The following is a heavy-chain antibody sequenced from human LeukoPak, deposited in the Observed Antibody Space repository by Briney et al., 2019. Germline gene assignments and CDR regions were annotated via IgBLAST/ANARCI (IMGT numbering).Heavy chain of an antibody. J-gene: IGHJ4*02. CDR2: ISADGDST. D-gene: IGHD2-2*01. Sequence: GGSLRLSCAASGFTFRFYAMDWVRQAPGKGLEWVSAISADGDSTYYADSVKGRFTISRDNSKNTLYLQMNSLRPGDTAVYYCAKRRYCTTTSCHDFDYWGQGTLVTVSS. CDR3: AKRRYCTTTSCHDFDY. CDR1: GFTFRFYA. V-gene: IGHV3-23*01.